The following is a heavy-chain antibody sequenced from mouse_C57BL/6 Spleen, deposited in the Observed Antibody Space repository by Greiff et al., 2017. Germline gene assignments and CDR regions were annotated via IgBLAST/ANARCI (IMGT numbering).Heavy chain of an antibody. CDR3: ARNYPFDY. V-gene: IGHV1-69*01. D-gene: IGHD1-1*02. CDR2: IDPSDSYT. CDR1: GYTFTSYW. J-gene: IGHJ2*01. Sequence: QVQLQQSGAELVMPGASVKLSCKASGYTFTSYWMHWVKQRPGQGLEWIGEIDPSDSYTNYNQKFKGKSTLTVDKSSSTAYMQLSSLTSEDSAVYYCARNYPFDYWGQGTTLTVSS.